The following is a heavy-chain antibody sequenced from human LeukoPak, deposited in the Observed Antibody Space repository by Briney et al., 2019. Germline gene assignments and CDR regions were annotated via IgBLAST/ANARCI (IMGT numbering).Heavy chain of an antibody. Sequence: GGSLRLSCAASGFTFSSYGMHWVRQAPGKGLEWVAVISYDGSNKYYADSVKGRFTISGDNSKNTLYLQMNSLRAEDTAVYYCAKAHSSFHDAFDIWGQGTMVTVSS. J-gene: IGHJ3*02. CDR2: ISYDGSNK. V-gene: IGHV3-30*18. D-gene: IGHD6-19*01. CDR3: AKAHSSFHDAFDI. CDR1: GFTFSSYG.